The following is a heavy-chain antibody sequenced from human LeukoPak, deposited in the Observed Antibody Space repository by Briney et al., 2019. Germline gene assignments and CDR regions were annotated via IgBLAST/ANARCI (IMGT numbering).Heavy chain of an antibody. CDR2: THYTGST. Sequence: SETLSLTCTVSGGSISSSIYYWGWIRQPPGKGLEWIGYTHYTGSTNYNPSLKSRVTISLDTSKNQFSLNLNSVTAADTAVYYCARERATYYYYYMDVWGKGTTVTVSS. CDR1: GGSISSSIYY. CDR3: ARERATYYYYYMDV. V-gene: IGHV4-61*01. J-gene: IGHJ6*03.